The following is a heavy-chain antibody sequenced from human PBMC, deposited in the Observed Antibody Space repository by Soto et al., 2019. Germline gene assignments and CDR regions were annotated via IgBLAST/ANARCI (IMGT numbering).Heavy chain of an antibody. V-gene: IGHV2-5*02. Sequence: QITLKESGPTLVKPTETLTLTCTFSGFSLSTSGVGVGWIRQPPGKALEWLALIYWDDDKRYSPSLKSRLTITKHTSKNQVVLIITNIDPVDTATYYCPHSDDYGVYANWFDPWGQGTLVTVSS. CDR3: PHSDDYGVYANWFDP. CDR2: IYWDDDK. J-gene: IGHJ5*02. D-gene: IGHD4-17*01. CDR1: GFSLSTSGVG.